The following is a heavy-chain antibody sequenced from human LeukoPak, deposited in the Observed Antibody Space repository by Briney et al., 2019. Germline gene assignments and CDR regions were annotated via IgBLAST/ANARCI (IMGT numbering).Heavy chain of an antibody. CDR3: ATDYRGVGGYYYYMDV. CDR1: GGSISSYY. J-gene: IGHJ6*03. Sequence: SETLSLTCTVSGGSISSYYWSWIRQPPGKGLEWIGYIYYSGSTNYNPSLKSRVTISVDTSKNQFSLKLSSVTAADTAVYYCATDYRGVGGYYYYMDVWGKGTTVTVSS. CDR2: IYYSGST. V-gene: IGHV4-59*01. D-gene: IGHD4-11*01.